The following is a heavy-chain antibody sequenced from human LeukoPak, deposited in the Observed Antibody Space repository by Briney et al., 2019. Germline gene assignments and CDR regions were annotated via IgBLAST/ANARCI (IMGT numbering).Heavy chain of an antibody. CDR3: ARVGMRDCGGDCHDAFDI. V-gene: IGHV1-18*01. J-gene: IGHJ3*02. Sequence: ASVKVSCKASGYTFTSYGISWVRQAPGQGLEWMGWISAYNGNTNYAQKLQGRVTMTTDTSTSTAYMELRSLRSDDTAVYYCARVGMRDCGGDCHDAFDIWGQGTMVTVSS. CDR1: GYTFTSYG. CDR2: ISAYNGNT. D-gene: IGHD2-21*01.